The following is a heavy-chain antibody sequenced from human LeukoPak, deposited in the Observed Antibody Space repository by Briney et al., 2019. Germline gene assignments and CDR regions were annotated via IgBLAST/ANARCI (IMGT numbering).Heavy chain of an antibody. CDR1: GGSVSSESYY. CDR2: IYHTGRI. CDR3: ARVLAVPGTPFDY. V-gene: IGHV4-61*01. J-gene: IGHJ4*02. D-gene: IGHD6-19*01. Sequence: PSETLSLTCTVSGGSVSSESYYWGWIRQPPGKGLEWIGNIYHTGRIDNNPSLKSRVTMSLDTSKNQFSLKLTSVTAADTAVYFCARVLAVPGTPFDYWGQGTLVTASS.